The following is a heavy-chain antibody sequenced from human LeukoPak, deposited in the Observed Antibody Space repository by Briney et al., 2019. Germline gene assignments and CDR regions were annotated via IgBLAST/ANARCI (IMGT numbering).Heavy chain of an antibody. CDR1: GYSFTSYW. CDR3: ARSEAVAGTINY. J-gene: IGHJ4*02. Sequence: GESLKISFKGSGYSFTSYWISWVRQMPGKGLEWMGRIDPSDSYTNYSPSFQGHVTISADKSISTAYLQWSSLKASDTAMYYCARSEAVAGTINYWGQGTLVTVSS. V-gene: IGHV5-10-1*01. D-gene: IGHD6-19*01. CDR2: IDPSDSYT.